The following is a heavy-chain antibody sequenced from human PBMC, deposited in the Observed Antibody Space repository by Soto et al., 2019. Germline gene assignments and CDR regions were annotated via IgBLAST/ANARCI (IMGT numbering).Heavy chain of an antibody. CDR1: GFSLSTSGVG. CDR2: IYWDDDK. D-gene: IGHD6-13*01. V-gene: IGHV2-5*02. Sequence: QITLKESGPTLVKPTQTLTLTCTFSGFSLSTSGVGVGWIRQPPGKALEWLALIYWDDDKRYSPSLKSRLTITKDTSKNQVVLTMTNMDPVDTATYYCAHIGQQPTGFVYFDYWGQGTLVTVSS. J-gene: IGHJ4*02. CDR3: AHIGQQPTGFVYFDY.